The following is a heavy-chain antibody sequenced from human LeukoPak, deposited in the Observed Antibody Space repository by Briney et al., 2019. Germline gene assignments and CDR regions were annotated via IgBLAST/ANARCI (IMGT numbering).Heavy chain of an antibody. J-gene: IGHJ4*02. CDR1: GFTFSSYW. V-gene: IGHV3-7*04. Sequence: GGSLRLSCAASGFTFSSYWMTWVRQAPGKGLEWVANIKQDGSEKYYVDSVKGRFTISRDNAKNSLYLQMNSLRAEDTAVYYCARGRLGYCSGGSCYYFDYWGQGTLVTVSS. CDR3: ARGRLGYCSGGSCYYFDY. CDR2: IKQDGSEK. D-gene: IGHD2-15*01.